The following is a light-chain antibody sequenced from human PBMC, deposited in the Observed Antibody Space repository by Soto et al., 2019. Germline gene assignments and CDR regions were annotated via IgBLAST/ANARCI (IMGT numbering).Light chain of an antibody. Sequence: EIVMTQSPATLSVSPGERATLSGGDSERIATNLAWYQPTPGQAPRVLIYASSTRATVIPARFSGSGAGTEFTLTISSLQSEDFAVDYCQQYNKWTQTFGQGTKVDIK. V-gene: IGKV3-15*01. CDR3: QQYNKWTQT. J-gene: IGKJ1*01. CDR1: ERIATN. CDR2: ASS.